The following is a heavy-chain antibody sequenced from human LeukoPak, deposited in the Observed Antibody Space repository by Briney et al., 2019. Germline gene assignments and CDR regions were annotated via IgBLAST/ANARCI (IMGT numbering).Heavy chain of an antibody. CDR3: AGHYEGQGVVAAH. Sequence: ASVKVSCKVSGHPFYKYGINWVRQAPGQGLEWLGWVSVYNGNTNNVQTLQGRLTMTTDVSTSTAYMELRSLRSDDTAVYYCAGHYEGQGVVAAHWGQGTLVTVFS. D-gene: IGHD3-16*01. V-gene: IGHV1-18*01. J-gene: IGHJ4*02. CDR1: GHPFYKYG. CDR2: VSVYNGNT.